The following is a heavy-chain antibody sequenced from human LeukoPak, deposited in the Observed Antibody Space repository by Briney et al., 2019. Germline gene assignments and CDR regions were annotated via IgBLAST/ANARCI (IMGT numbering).Heavy chain of an antibody. D-gene: IGHD6-6*01. J-gene: IGHJ5*02. CDR1: GFTFSSYG. Sequence: GGSLRLSCAASGFTFSSYGMHWVRQAPGKGLEWVAAIWYDGSNKYYADSVKGRFTISRDNSKNTLYLQMNSLRAEDTAVYYCARDRGIAARRAWFDPWGQGTLVTVSS. V-gene: IGHV3-33*01. CDR2: IWYDGSNK. CDR3: ARDRGIAARRAWFDP.